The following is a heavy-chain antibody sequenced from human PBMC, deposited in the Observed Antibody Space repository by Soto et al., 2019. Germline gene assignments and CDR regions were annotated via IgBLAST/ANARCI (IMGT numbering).Heavy chain of an antibody. CDR1: GFTFSSYG. J-gene: IGHJ4*02. Sequence: QVQLVESGGGVVQPGRSLRLSCAASGFTFSSYGMHWVRQAPGKGLEWVAVISYDGSNKDYADSVKGRFTISRDNSKNTLYLQMNSLGAEETAVYYCAKAAVLIDYWGQGTLVTVSS. CDR3: AKAAVLIDY. V-gene: IGHV3-30*18. CDR2: ISYDGSNK. D-gene: IGHD3-16*01.